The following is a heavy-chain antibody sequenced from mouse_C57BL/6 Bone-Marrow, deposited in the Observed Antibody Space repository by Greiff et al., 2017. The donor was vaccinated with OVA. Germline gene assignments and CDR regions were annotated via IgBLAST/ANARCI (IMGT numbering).Heavy chain of an antibody. V-gene: IGHV2-9-1*01. CDR1: GFSLTSYA. CDR2: IWTGGGT. CDR3: ARTPYDGYYWYFDV. J-gene: IGHJ1*03. Sequence: QVQLKQSGPGLVAPSQSLSITCTVSGFSLTSYAISWVRQPPGKGLEWLGVIWTGGGTNYNSALKSRLSISKDNSKSQVFLKMNSLQTDDTARYYCARTPYDGYYWYFDVWGTGTTVTVSS. D-gene: IGHD2-3*01.